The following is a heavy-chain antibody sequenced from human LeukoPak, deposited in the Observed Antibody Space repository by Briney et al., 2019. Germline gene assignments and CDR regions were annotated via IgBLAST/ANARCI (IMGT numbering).Heavy chain of an antibody. CDR2: IGTAGDT. Sequence: GGSLRLSCAASGVTFSIYDMHWVREATGKGLECVSGIGTAGDTYYPGSVKGRFTISRENAKNSLYLQMNSLRAGDTAVYYCARAIPSLLWFVELDAFDIWGQGTMVTVSS. CDR3: ARAIPSLLWFVELDAFDI. CDR1: GVTFSIYD. D-gene: IGHD3-10*01. V-gene: IGHV3-13*01. J-gene: IGHJ3*02.